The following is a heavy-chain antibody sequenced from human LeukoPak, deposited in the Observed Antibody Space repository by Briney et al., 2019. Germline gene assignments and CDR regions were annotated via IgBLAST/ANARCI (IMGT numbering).Heavy chain of an antibody. CDR3: ARDRDYAFDY. D-gene: IGHD4-17*01. Sequence: GGSLRLSCAASGFTFSSYAMNWVRQAPGKGLEWVSGISGGGGSTYYADSVKGRFTISRDNSKNTLYLQMDSLRDEDTAVYYCARDRDYAFDYWGQGTLVTVSS. CDR1: GFTFSSYA. CDR2: ISGGGGST. V-gene: IGHV3-23*01. J-gene: IGHJ4*02.